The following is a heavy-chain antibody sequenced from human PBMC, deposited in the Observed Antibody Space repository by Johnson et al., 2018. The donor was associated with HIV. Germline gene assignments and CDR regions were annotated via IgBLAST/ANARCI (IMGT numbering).Heavy chain of an antibody. CDR2: INWNGGST. D-gene: IGHD3-16*01. CDR1: GFTFDNYA. J-gene: IGHJ3*02. Sequence: VQLVESGGGVVRPGGSLRLSCAASGFTFDNYAMSWVRQAPGKGLEWVSGINWNGGSTGYADSVKGRLTISRDNAKHSLYLQMNSLRDEDTALYYCTKVAGGAREIWGQGTMVTVSS. V-gene: IGHV3-20*04. CDR3: TKVAGGAREI.